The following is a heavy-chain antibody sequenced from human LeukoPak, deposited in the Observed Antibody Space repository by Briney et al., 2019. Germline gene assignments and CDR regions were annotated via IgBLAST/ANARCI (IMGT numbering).Heavy chain of an antibody. D-gene: IGHD3-22*01. Sequence: GGSLRLSCAASGFTVSSNYMSWVRQAPGKGLEWVSVIYSGGSTYYADSVKGRFTISRDISKNTLYLQMNSLRAEDSALYYCARGGRGSAAVVAPRSFDIWGQGTMVTVSS. CDR1: GFTVSSNY. V-gene: IGHV3-53*01. CDR3: ARGGRGSAAVVAPRSFDI. J-gene: IGHJ3*02. CDR2: IYSGGST.